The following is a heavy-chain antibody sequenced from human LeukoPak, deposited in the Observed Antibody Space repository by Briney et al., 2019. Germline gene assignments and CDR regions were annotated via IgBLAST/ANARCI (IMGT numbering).Heavy chain of an antibody. J-gene: IGHJ5*02. CDR1: GFTFSSYG. CDR3: ASEDYGDSDRRRFDP. Sequence: GGSLRLSCAASGFTFSSYGMHWVRQAPGKGLEWVAVIWYDGSNKYYADSVKGRFTISRDNAKNSLYLQMNSLRAEDTAVYYCASEDYGDSDRRRFDPWGQGTLVTVSS. V-gene: IGHV3-33*03. CDR2: IWYDGSNK. D-gene: IGHD4-17*01.